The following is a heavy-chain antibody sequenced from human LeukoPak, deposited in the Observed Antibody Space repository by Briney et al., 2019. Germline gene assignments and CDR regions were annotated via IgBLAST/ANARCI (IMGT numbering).Heavy chain of an antibody. CDR1: GFTFSSYW. J-gene: IGHJ4*02. Sequence: GGSLRLSCVASGFTFSSYWMSWVRQAPGKGLEWVANIKQHGSEKYYVDSVKGRFTISRDNAKNSLYMQMNSLRAEDTAVYYCARWYDFWSGFDYWGQGTLVTVSS. V-gene: IGHV3-7*01. CDR2: IKQHGSEK. CDR3: ARWYDFWSGFDY. D-gene: IGHD3-3*01.